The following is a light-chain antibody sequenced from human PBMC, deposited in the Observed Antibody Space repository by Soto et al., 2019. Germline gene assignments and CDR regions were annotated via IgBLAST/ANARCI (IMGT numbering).Light chain of an antibody. Sequence: EIVLKQSPDTLSVYPRERATLSCLASQSVSSNLAWYQQKPGQAPRLLIYGASTRATGIPARFSGSGSGTEFTLTISSLQSEDFAVYYCQQYNNWPQTLGQGTKVDIK. J-gene: IGKJ1*01. CDR2: GAS. CDR1: QSVSSN. V-gene: IGKV3-15*01. CDR3: QQYNNWPQT.